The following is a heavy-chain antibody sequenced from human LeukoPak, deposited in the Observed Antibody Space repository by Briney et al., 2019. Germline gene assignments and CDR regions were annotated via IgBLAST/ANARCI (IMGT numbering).Heavy chain of an antibody. CDR3: AKDPITMVRGVMPASDYYYMDV. D-gene: IGHD3-10*01. V-gene: IGHV3-30*02. J-gene: IGHJ6*03. CDR1: GFTFSSYG. CDR2: IRNDGSNK. Sequence: GGSLRLSCAASGFTFSSYGMHWVRQAPGKGLEWVAFIRNDGSNKYYADSVKGRFTISRDNSKNTLYLQMNSLRAEDTAVYYCAKDPITMVRGVMPASDYYYMDVWGKGTTVTISS.